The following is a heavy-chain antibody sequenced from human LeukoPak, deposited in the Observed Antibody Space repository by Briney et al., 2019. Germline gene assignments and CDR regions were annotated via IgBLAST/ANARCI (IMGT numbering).Heavy chain of an antibody. D-gene: IGHD1/OR15-1a*01. J-gene: IGHJ4*02. CDR3: ARLTNPLDY. Sequence: SETLSLTCTVSGGSISSYYWSWIRQPTGKGLEWIGFIYYSGSTDYNPYLKSRVTISVDTSKNQFSLKLSSVTAADTAVYYCARLTNPLDYWGQGTLVTVSS. CDR1: GGSISSYY. V-gene: IGHV4-59*08. CDR2: IYYSGST.